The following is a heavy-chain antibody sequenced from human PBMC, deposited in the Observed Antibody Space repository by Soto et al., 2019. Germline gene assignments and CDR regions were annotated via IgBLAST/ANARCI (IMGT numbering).Heavy chain of an antibody. CDR3: ARDHYANALDV. V-gene: IGHV4-34*01. Sequence: LSLTCALYCASLSFYDWSWIRHPPGKGLEWIGEIKQSGGTNYNPSLKSRVTISMDTSKNQFSLRLKSVTAADTARYYCARDHYANALDVWGRGTMVTVSS. CDR2: IKQSGGT. CDR1: CASLSFYD. D-gene: IGHD2-2*01. J-gene: IGHJ3*01.